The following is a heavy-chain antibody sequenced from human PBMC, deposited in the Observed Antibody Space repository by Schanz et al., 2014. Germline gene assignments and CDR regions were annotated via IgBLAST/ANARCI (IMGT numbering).Heavy chain of an antibody. J-gene: IGHJ4*02. CDR2: IYHNGDT. Sequence: QVLLQESGPGVVKPSGTLSLTCAVSGGSIISSTWWGWVRQPPGKGLEWIGEIYHNGDTSFNPSLKSRATMSVNKSKKEFSLRLTSLTAADTALYYCVRGVGAWEQRIFDYWGKGTLVTVSS. V-gene: IGHV4-4*02. D-gene: IGHD1-26*01. CDR1: GGSIISSTW. CDR3: VRGVGAWEQRIFDY.